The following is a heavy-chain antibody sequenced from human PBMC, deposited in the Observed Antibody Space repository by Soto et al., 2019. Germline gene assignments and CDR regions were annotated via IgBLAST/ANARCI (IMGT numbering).Heavy chain of an antibody. V-gene: IGHV4-39*01. CDR2: IYYSGST. CDR3: ARHESPHGLVWSGYYPYGDFDI. D-gene: IGHD3-3*01. CDR1: GGSISSSSYY. J-gene: IGHJ3*02. Sequence: QLQLQESGPGLVKPSETLSLTCTVSGGSISSSSYYWGWIRQPPGQGLEWIGSIYYSGSTYYNPSLKSRVTISVDTTNNQFSLKLGSVTAGDSAVYYCARHESPHGLVWSGYYPYGDFDIWGQGTMVTVSS.